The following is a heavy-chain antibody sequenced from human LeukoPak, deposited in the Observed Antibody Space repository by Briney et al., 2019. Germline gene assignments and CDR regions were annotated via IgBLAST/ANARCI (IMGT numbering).Heavy chain of an antibody. V-gene: IGHV3-23*01. D-gene: IGHD3-9*01. CDR2: ISGSGGST. CDR3: AKDGLRYFDWQGYYFDY. Sequence: GGSLRLSCAASGFTFSSYSMNWVRQAPGKGLEWVSAISGSGGSTYYADSVKGRFTISRDNSKNTLYLQMNSLRAEDTAVYYCAKDGLRYFDWQGYYFDYWGQGTLVTVSS. CDR1: GFTFSSYS. J-gene: IGHJ4*02.